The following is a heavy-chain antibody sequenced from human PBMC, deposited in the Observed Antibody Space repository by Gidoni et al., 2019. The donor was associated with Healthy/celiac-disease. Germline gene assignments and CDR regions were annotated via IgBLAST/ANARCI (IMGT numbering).Heavy chain of an antibody. CDR1: GGSISSGGYY. D-gene: IGHD3-9*01. Sequence: QVQLQESGPGLVTPSQTLSLTCTVSGGSISSGGYYWSWIRQHPGKGLEWIGYIYYSGSTYYNPSLKSRVTISVDTSKNQFSLKLSSVTAADTAVYYCARGYFDWPLEAFDIWGQGTMVTVSS. J-gene: IGHJ3*02. CDR2: IYYSGST. V-gene: IGHV4-31*03. CDR3: ARGYFDWPLEAFDI.